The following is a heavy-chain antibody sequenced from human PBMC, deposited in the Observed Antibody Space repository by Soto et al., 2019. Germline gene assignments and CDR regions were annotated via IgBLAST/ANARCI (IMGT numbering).Heavy chain of an antibody. J-gene: IGHJ6*03. D-gene: IGHD6-13*01. Sequence: QVQLQESGPGLVKPSETLSLTCTVSGGSISSYYWSWIRQPPGKGLEWIGYIYYSGSTNYNPSLKSRVTISVDTSKNQFSLKLSSVTAADTAVYYCARDNAAAGTYYYYYYMDVWGKGTTVTVSS. V-gene: IGHV4-59*01. CDR3: ARDNAAAGTYYYYYYMDV. CDR2: IYYSGST. CDR1: GGSISSYY.